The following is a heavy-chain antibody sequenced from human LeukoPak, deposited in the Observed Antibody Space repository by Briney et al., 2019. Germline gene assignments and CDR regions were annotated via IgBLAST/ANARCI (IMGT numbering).Heavy chain of an antibody. CDR3: ARDYSNYLFDY. V-gene: IGHV4-59*01. CDR2: IYYSGST. Sequence: PSETLSLTCTVSGGSINSYYWSWMRQPPGKGLEWIGYIYYSGSTNYNPSLKSRVTISVDTSKNQFSLKLSSVTAADTAVYYCARDYSNYLFDYWGQGTLVTVSS. J-gene: IGHJ4*02. D-gene: IGHD4-11*01. CDR1: GGSINSYY.